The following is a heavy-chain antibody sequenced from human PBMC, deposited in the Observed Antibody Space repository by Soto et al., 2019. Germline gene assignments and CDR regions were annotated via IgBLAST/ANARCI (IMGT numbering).Heavy chain of an antibody. CDR1: GFPFIITG. J-gene: IGHJ6*02. CDR2: IISSGSSV. V-gene: IGHV3-21*01. Sequence: EVHLVESGGGLVKPGGSLRLSCEASGFPFIITGMIWFRQAPGKGLGGVSSIISSGSSVDYADSVQGRLATSRDNAKNSLYLQMNNLRVEDSGVYYCAKDGAAGSVMDVWGQGTTVTVSS. CDR3: AKDGAAGSVMDV. D-gene: IGHD6-13*01.